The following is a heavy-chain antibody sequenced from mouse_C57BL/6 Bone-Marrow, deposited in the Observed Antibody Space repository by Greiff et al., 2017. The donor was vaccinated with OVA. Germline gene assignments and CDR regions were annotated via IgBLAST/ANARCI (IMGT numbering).Heavy chain of an antibody. D-gene: IGHD1-1*01. CDR3: ARGPRFMTTVGEGWYFDV. CDR1: GYSFTDYN. CDR2: INPNNGTT. Sequence: VQLQQSGPELVKPGASVKISCKASGYSFTDYNMHWVKQSPGQSLEWIGVINPNNGTTSYNQKFKGKATLTVDQSSSTAYMQLNSLTSEDSAVYYCARGPRFMTTVGEGWYFDVWGTGTTVTVSS. J-gene: IGHJ1*03. V-gene: IGHV1-39*01.